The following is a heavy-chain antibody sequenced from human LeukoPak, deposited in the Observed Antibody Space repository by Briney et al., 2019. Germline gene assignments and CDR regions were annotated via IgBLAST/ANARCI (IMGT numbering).Heavy chain of an antibody. J-gene: IGHJ4*02. D-gene: IGHD5-24*01. CDR3: AKGRGWLQFFDY. CDR2: ISSSSSYI. CDR1: GFTFSNYA. Sequence: GGPLRLSCAASGFTFSNYAVSWVRQAPGKGLEWVSSISSSSSYIYYADSVKGRFTISRDNAKNSLYLQMNSLRAEDTAVYFCAKGRGWLQFFDYWGQGTLVTVSS. V-gene: IGHV3-21*04.